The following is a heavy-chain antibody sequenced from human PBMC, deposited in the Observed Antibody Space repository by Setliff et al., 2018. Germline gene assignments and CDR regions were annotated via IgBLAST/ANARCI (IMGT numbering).Heavy chain of an antibody. CDR2: IHSSGRS. V-gene: IGHV4-4*08. J-gene: IGHJ5*02. CDR3: ARDTPHDPVSSNWYRNWFDP. Sequence: SETLSLTCSVSGASITDSYWNWIRQPPGKGLEWIGYIHSSGRSNYNPSLKSRVTTSIDTSKNQFSLNLNSVTAADTAVYFCARDTPHDPVSSNWYRNWFDPWGQGILVTVSS. D-gene: IGHD6-13*01. CDR1: GASITDSY.